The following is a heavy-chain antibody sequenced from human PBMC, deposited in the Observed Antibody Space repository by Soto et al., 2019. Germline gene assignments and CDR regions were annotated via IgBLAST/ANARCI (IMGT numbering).Heavy chain of an antibody. CDR2: IYHSGST. V-gene: IGHV4-30-2*01. D-gene: IGHD4-17*01. CDR3: ARSQTTVPSYDY. Sequence: SETLSLTCTVSVGSISSGGYSWSWIRQPPGKGLEWIGYIYHSGSTYYNPSLKSRVTISVDRSKNQFSLKLSSVTAADTAVYYCARSQTTVPSYDYWGQGTLVTVSS. J-gene: IGHJ4*02. CDR1: VGSISSGGYS.